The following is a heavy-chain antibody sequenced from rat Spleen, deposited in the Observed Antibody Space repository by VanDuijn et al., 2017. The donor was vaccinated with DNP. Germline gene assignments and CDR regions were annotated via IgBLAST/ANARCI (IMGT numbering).Heavy chain of an antibody. J-gene: IGHJ2*01. V-gene: IGHV5S10*01. CDR1: GFTFSDCD. CDR3: TTPPLGY. D-gene: IGHD3-1*01. Sequence: EVQLVESGGSLVQPGGSLKLSCAASGFTFSDCDMAWVRQAPKKGLEWVATIIYDGSKSYYPDSVKGRFTISRDNAKKNLYLQMNSLRSEDTATYYCTTPPLGYWGQGVMVTVSS. CDR2: IIYDGSKS.